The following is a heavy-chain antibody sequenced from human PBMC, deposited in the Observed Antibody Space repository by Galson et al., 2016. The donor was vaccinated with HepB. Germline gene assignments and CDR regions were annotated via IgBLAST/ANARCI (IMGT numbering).Heavy chain of an antibody. J-gene: IGHJ6*02. Sequence: SETLSLTCTVTFDSIRSFYWAWIRQVPGKGLEWIGYVQYTGNTNYNPPLKSRLTISADTSKNQFSLKLTSVTPADTAVYLCARHRVLRAERYYYYGLDVWGQGIPVTVSS. CDR3: ARHRVLRAERYYYYGLDV. V-gene: IGHV4-59*08. D-gene: IGHD1-26*01. CDR1: FDSIRSFY. CDR2: VQYTGNT.